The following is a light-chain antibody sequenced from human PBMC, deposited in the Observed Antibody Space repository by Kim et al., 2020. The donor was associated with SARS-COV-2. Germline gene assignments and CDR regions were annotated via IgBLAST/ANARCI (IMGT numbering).Light chain of an antibody. V-gene: IGKV3-15*01. CDR3: QQYNNWPWT. J-gene: IGKJ1*01. Sequence: EIVMTQSPATLSVSPGERATLSCRASQSVTSKRAWYQQKPGQAPRLLIYDASTRATGIPARFSGSGSGTEFTLTISSLQSEDFAVYYCQQYNNWPWTFGQGTKVDIK. CDR2: DAS. CDR1: QSVTSK.